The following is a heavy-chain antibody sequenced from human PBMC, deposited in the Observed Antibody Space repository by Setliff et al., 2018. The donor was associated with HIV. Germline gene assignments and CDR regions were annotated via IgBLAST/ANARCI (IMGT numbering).Heavy chain of an antibody. CDR1: GYTFTAYA. Sequence: ASVKVSCKASGYTFTAYAMHWVRQAPGQRLEWMGWINAGNGKTKYSQRFQDRVTFTRDTSARTAYMELRSLRSEDSAVYYCARDRDNFWSGPFDYWGQGTLVTVSS. D-gene: IGHD3-3*01. V-gene: IGHV1-3*01. CDR2: INAGNGKT. J-gene: IGHJ4*02. CDR3: ARDRDNFWSGPFDY.